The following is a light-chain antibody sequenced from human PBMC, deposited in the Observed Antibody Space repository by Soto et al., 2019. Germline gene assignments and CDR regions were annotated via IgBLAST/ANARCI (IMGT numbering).Light chain of an antibody. CDR3: QQYNTYWT. Sequence: EIVMTQSPATLSVSPGERATLSGRASQSVSSNLAWYQQKPGQAPRLLIYGASTRATGIPARFSGSGSGTEFTLTISSLQPDDFATDYCQQYNTYWTFGQGTKGEIK. CDR2: GAS. V-gene: IGKV3-15*01. J-gene: IGKJ1*01. CDR1: QSVSSN.